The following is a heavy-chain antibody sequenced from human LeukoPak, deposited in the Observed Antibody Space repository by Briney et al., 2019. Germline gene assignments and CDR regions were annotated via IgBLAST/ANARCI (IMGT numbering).Heavy chain of an antibody. CDR1: GGTFSSYA. CDR3: ARGGIAIFWRRPWFDP. J-gene: IGHJ5*01. Sequence: SVKVSCKASGGTFSSYAISWVRQAPGQGLEWMGGIIPIFGTENYAQKFQGRVTITADESTSTAYMELSGLRSEDTAVYYCARGGIAIFWRRPWFDPWGQGTTVTVSS. CDR2: IIPIFGTE. D-gene: IGHD3-3*01. V-gene: IGHV1-69*13.